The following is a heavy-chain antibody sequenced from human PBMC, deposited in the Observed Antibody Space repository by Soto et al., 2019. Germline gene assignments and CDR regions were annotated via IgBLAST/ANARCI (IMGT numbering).Heavy chain of an antibody. Sequence: PSETLSLTCTVSGGSVSSGSYYWSWIRQPPGKGLEWIGYIYYSGSTNYNPSLKSRVTISVDTSKNQFSLKLSSVTAADTAVYYCAREEWELLDAFDIWGQGTMVTVSS. J-gene: IGHJ3*02. CDR2: IYYSGST. V-gene: IGHV4-61*01. CDR3: AREEWELLDAFDI. D-gene: IGHD1-26*01. CDR1: GGSVSSGSYY.